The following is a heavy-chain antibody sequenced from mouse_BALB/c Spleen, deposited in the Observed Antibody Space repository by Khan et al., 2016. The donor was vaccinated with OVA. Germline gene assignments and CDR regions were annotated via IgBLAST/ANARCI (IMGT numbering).Heavy chain of an antibody. D-gene: IGHD2-3*01. V-gene: IGHV14-1*02. CDR2: IDPENGNT. CDR1: GFNIKDYY. CDR3: TRDGYSPWFAY. Sequence: EVKLEESGAELVRPGALVKLSCKASGFNIKDYYIHWVKQRPEQGLEWIGGIDPENGNTIYDPKFQGKASITADTSSNTAYLQLSSLTSEDTAVYYCTRDGYSPWFAYGGQGTLVTVSA. J-gene: IGHJ3*01.